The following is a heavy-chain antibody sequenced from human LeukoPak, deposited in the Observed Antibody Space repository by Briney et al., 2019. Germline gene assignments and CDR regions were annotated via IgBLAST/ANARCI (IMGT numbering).Heavy chain of an antibody. CDR3: ARGGYSSGWYPEGYYYYYGMDV. CDR2: IYTSGST. J-gene: IGHJ6*02. Sequence: SETLSLTCTVSGGSISSYYWSWIRQPAGKGLEWIGRIYTSGSTNYNPSLKSRVTMSVDTSKNQFSLKLSSVTAADTAVYYCARGGYSSGWYPEGYYYYYGMDVWGQGTTVTVSS. D-gene: IGHD6-19*01. V-gene: IGHV4-4*07. CDR1: GGSISSYY.